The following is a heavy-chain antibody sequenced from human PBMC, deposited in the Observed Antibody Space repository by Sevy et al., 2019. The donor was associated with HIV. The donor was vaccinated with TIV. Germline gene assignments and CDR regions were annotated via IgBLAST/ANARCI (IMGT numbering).Heavy chain of an antibody. V-gene: IGHV3-23*01. CDR2: ISGSGGST. J-gene: IGHJ4*02. D-gene: IGHD3-22*01. CDR1: GFTFSSYA. CDR3: AKDRRYYDSSGYYAFDY. Sequence: GGSLRLSCAASGFTFSSYAMSWVRQAPGKGLEWVSAISGSGGSTYYADSVKGRFTISRDNSKNTLYRQMNSLRAEDTAVYYCAKDRRYYDSSGYYAFDYWGQGTLVTVSS.